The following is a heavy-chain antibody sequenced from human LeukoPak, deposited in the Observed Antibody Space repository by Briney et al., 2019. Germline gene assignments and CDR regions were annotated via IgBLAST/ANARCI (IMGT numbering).Heavy chain of an antibody. V-gene: IGHV3-66*01. CDR3: ARGVIAAAGNWFDP. J-gene: IGHJ5*02. Sequence: PGGSLRLSCAASGFTVSSNYMSWVRQAPGKGLEWVSVIYSGGSTYYADSVKGRFTISRDNSKNTLYLQMNSLRAEDTAVYYCARGVIAAAGNWFDPWGQGTLVTVSS. CDR2: IYSGGST. D-gene: IGHD6-13*01. CDR1: GFTVSSNY.